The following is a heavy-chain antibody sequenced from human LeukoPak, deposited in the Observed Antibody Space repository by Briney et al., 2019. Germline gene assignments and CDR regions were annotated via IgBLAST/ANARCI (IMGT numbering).Heavy chain of an antibody. CDR1: GGSISSYY. Sequence: SETLSLTCTVSGGSISSYYWSWIRQPPGKGLEWIGYIYYSGSTNYNPSLKSRVTISVDTSKNQFSLKLSSVTAADTAVYYCARHSSGWSKHYYYYGMGVWGQGTTVTVSS. CDR3: ARHSSGWSKHYYYYGMGV. J-gene: IGHJ6*02. CDR2: IYYSGST. D-gene: IGHD6-19*01. V-gene: IGHV4-59*08.